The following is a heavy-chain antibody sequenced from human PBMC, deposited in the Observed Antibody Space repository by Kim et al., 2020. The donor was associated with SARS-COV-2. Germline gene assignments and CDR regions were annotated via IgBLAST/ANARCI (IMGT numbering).Heavy chain of an antibody. CDR1: GFTFSSYA. J-gene: IGHJ4*02. V-gene: IGHV3-23*03. CDR2: IYSGGSST. Sequence: GGSLRLSCAASGFTFSSYAMRWVRQAPGKGLEWVSVIYSGGSSTYSADSVKGRFTISRDNSKNTLYLQMNSLRAEDTAVYYCARGEIDYGDYPFDYSGQG. CDR3: ARGEIDYGDYPFDY. D-gene: IGHD4-17*01.